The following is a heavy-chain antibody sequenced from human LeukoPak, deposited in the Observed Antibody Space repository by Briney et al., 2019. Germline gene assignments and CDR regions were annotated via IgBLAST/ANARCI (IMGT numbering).Heavy chain of an antibody. CDR1: GFTFSSYS. Sequence: PGGSLRLSCAASGFTFSSYSMNWVRQAPGKGLEWVSYISSSSSTIYYADSVKGRFTISRDNAKNSLYLQMNSLRAEDTAVYYCARIPTYYDYVWGSYRSTYDAFDIWGQGTMVTVSS. CDR2: ISSSSSTI. D-gene: IGHD3-16*02. CDR3: ARIPTYYDYVWGSYRSTYDAFDI. J-gene: IGHJ3*02. V-gene: IGHV3-48*01.